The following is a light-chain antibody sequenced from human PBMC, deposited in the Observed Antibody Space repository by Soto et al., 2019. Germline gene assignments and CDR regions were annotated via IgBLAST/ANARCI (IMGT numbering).Light chain of an antibody. V-gene: IGKV1-12*01. J-gene: IGKJ4*01. CDR3: QQGKSFPLT. CDR2: ATS. CDR1: QAISGW. Sequence: DIQMTQSPSSVSASVGDRVTITCRASQAISGWLAWYQQKPGKAPQILIYATSSLQSGVPSRFSGSGSGTDFTLTISSLQSEDFATYYCQQGKSFPLTFGGGTKVEIK.